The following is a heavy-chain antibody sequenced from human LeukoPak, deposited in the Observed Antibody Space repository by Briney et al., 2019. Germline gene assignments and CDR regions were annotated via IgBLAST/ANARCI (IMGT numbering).Heavy chain of an antibody. Sequence: GGSLRLSCAASGFTFSSYEMNWVRQAPGKGLEWVSYISNSGQTMYYADSLKGRFTISRDNANNSLYLQMNSLRAEDTAVYYCARVGWTMVRGAPYYYYYMDVWGKGTTVTISS. CDR1: GFTFSSYE. V-gene: IGHV3-48*03. CDR3: ARVGWTMVRGAPYYYYYMDV. J-gene: IGHJ6*03. CDR2: ISNSGQTM. D-gene: IGHD3-10*01.